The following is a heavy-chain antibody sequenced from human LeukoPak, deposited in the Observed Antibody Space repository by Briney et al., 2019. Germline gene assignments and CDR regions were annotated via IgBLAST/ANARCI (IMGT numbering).Heavy chain of an antibody. CDR3: ASRGSVVVPAAILLDYYHYYMHV. CDR1: GYTFTGYY. Sequence: ASVKVSCKASGYTFTGYYMHWVRQAPGQGLEWMGWINPNSGGTNYAQKFQGRVTMTRDTSISTAYMELSRLRSDDTAVYYCASRGSVVVPAAILLDYYHYYMHVWGKGTTVTVSS. CDR2: INPNSGGT. V-gene: IGHV1-2*02. D-gene: IGHD2-2*02. J-gene: IGHJ6*03.